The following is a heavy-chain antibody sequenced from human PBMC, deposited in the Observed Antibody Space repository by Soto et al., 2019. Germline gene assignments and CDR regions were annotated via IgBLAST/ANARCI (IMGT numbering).Heavy chain of an antibody. V-gene: IGHV3-23*01. D-gene: IGHD1-26*01. Sequence: PGGSMRLSCAACGFTFSGYAMSWVRQAPGKGLEWLSALSGSGGSTYYADSVKGRFTISRDNSKNALYLQMNSLRAEDKAVYYCAKVEPEAHWGQGTLVTVSS. J-gene: IGHJ1*01. CDR1: GFTFSGYA. CDR2: LSGSGGST. CDR3: AKVEPEAH.